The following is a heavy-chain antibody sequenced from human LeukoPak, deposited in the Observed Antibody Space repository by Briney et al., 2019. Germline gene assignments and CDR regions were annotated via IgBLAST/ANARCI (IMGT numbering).Heavy chain of an antibody. J-gene: IGHJ4*02. CDR3: ARDREYVWGSYRPGFDY. D-gene: IGHD3-16*02. CDR2: IYYSGST. Sequence: SETLSLTCTVSGGSISSGSYYWGWIRQPPGRGLERIGSIYYSGSTYYNASLKSRVTISIDTSKNQFSLRLTSVTAADTAVYYCARDREYVWGSYRPGFDYWGQGTLVTVSS. V-gene: IGHV4-39*07. CDR1: GGSISSGSYY.